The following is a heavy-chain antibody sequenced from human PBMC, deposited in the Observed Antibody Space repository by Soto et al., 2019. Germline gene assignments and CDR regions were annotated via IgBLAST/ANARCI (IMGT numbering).Heavy chain of an antibody. CDR1: GFSLSTIGVG. J-gene: IGHJ5*02. CDR3: AHSEQLVVRYFDWDSGTWFDP. V-gene: IGHV2-5*01. D-gene: IGHD3-9*01. CDR2: IYWNDDK. Sequence: QITLKESGPTLVKPTQTLKLTCTFSGFSLSTIGVGVGWIRQPPGKALEWLALIYWNDDKRYSPSLKSRLTITKAITKNHVVLTMTNMDAVDTATYYCAHSEQLVVRYFDWDSGTWFDPWGQGTLFTVSS.